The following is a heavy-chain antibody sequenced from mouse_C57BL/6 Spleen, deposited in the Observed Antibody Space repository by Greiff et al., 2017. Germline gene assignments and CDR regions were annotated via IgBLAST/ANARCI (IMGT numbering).Heavy chain of an antibody. J-gene: IGHJ4*01. D-gene: IGHD2-4*01. V-gene: IGHV1-81*01. CDR2: IYPRSGNT. CDR1: GYTFTSYG. CDR3: ARLLYYDYDCAMDY. Sequence: QVQLKQSGAELARPGASVKLSCKASGYTFTSYGISWVKQRTGQGLEWIGEIYPRSGNTYYNEKFKGKATLTADKSSSTAYMELRSLTSEDSAVYFCARLLYYDYDCAMDYWGPGTSVTVSS.